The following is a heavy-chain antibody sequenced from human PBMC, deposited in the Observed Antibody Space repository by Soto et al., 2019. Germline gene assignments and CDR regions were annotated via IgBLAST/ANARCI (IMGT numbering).Heavy chain of an antibody. V-gene: IGHV1-2*04. CDR3: ARDYYDILTGPDYYYYYGMDV. D-gene: IGHD3-9*01. J-gene: IGHJ6*02. CDR1: GYTFTGYY. Sequence: QVQLVQSGAEVKKPGASVKVSCKASGYTFTGYYMHWVRQAPGQGFEWMGWINPNSGGTNYAQKFQGWVTMTRDTSISTAYMELSRLRSDDTAVYYCARDYYDILTGPDYYYYYGMDVWGQGTTVTVSS. CDR2: INPNSGGT.